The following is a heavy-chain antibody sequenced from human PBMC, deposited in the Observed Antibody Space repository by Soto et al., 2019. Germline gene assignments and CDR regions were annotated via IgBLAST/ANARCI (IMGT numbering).Heavy chain of an antibody. CDR2: INHSGST. V-gene: IGHV4-34*09. D-gene: IGHD5-18*01. CDR1: GGSFSGYY. CDR3: ARGPYSYGNWFDP. J-gene: IGHJ5*02. Sequence: TLSLTCAVYGGSFSGYYWSWIRQPPGKGLEWIGEINHSGSTNYNPSLKSRVTISVDTSKNQFSLKLSSVTAADTAVYYCARGPYSYGNWFDPPGQATLVTVSS.